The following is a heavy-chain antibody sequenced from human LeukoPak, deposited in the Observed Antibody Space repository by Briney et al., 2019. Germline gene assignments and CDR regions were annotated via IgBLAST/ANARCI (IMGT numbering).Heavy chain of an antibody. CDR2: ISSSGNSI. Sequence: PGGSLRLSCTASGFTFSGYEMNWVSQAPGKGLEWVSYISSSGNSIYYADSVKGRFTISRDNAKNSLYLQMNSLRAEDMAVYYCARGRFGSCWGQGTLVTVSS. D-gene: IGHD6-13*01. J-gene: IGHJ1*01. V-gene: IGHV3-48*03. CDR1: GFTFSGYE. CDR3: ARGRFGSC.